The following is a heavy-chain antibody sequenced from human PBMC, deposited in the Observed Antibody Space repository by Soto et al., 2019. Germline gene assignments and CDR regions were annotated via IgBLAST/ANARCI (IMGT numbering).Heavy chain of an antibody. D-gene: IGHD3-3*01. CDR1: GFTFSSYA. CDR3: ARVYDFWSGYYAPYYYYMDV. J-gene: IGHJ6*03. V-gene: IGHV3-23*01. CDR2: ISGSGGST. Sequence: GGSLRLSCAASGFTFSSYAMSWVRQAPGKGLEWVSAISGSGGSTYYADSVKGRFTISRDNSKNTLYLQMNSLRAEDTAVYYCARVYDFWSGYYAPYYYYMDVWGKGTTVTVSS.